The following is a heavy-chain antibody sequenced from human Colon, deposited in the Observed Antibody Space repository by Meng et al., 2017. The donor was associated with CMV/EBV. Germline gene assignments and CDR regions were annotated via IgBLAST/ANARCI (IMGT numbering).Heavy chain of an antibody. CDR3: ATGGRGFGSWFDP. CDR1: GYTVTNYD. V-gene: IGHV1-8*02. CDR2: MNPNSGTT. Sequence: KASGYTVTNYDINWVRQATGQGLEWMGWMNPNSGTTGYAQKFQGRITTTWNTSIITAYLDLSSLRSEDTAVYYCATGGRGFGSWFDPWGQGTLVTVSS. D-gene: IGHD3-10*01. J-gene: IGHJ5*02.